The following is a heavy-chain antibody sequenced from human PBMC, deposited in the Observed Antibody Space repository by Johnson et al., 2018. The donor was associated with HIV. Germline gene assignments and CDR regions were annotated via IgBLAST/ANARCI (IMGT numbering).Heavy chain of an antibody. D-gene: IGHD3-22*01. J-gene: IGHJ3*02. Sequence: VQLVESGGGLVKPGGSLRLSCAASGFTFSNAWMSWVRQAPGKGLEWVGRIKSKTDGGTTDYAAPVKGRFTISRDNSKNTLYLQMNSLRAEDTAVYYCAKAYSAVVGDAFDIWGQGTMVTVSS. CDR1: GFTFSNAW. CDR2: IKSKTDGGTT. CDR3: AKAYSAVVGDAFDI. V-gene: IGHV3-15*01.